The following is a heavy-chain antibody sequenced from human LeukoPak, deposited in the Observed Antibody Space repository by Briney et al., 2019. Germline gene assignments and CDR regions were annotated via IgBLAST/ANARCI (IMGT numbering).Heavy chain of an antibody. J-gene: IGHJ4*02. CDR2: INHSGST. Sequence: SETLSLTCAVYGGSFSGYYWSWIRQPPGKGLEWIGEINHSGSTNYNPSLKSRVTISVDTSKNQFSLKLSSVTAADTAVYYCARRNGSGSSAPFDYWGQGTLVTVSS. D-gene: IGHD1-26*01. CDR1: GGSFSGYY. CDR3: ARRNGSGSSAPFDY. V-gene: IGHV4-34*01.